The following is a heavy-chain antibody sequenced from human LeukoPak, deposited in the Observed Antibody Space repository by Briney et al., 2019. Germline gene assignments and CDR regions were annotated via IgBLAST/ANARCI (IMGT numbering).Heavy chain of an antibody. J-gene: IGHJ4*02. CDR2: IYSDNT. D-gene: IGHD4-17*01. CDR3: ARDLKTTVTGVLHY. Sequence: GGSLRLSCTVSGFTVSSNSMSWVRQAPGKGLEWVSFIYSDNTHYADSAKGRFTISRDNSKNTLYLQMNSLRAEDTAVYYCARDLKTTVTGVLHYWGQGTLVTVSS. V-gene: IGHV3-66*03. CDR1: GFTVSSNS.